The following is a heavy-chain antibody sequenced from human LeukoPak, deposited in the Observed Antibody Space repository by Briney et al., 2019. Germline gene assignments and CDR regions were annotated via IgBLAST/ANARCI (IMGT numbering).Heavy chain of an antibody. CDR1: GFTFSAYA. CDR3: TTDGYSGYEGLYDY. J-gene: IGHJ4*02. Sequence: GGSLRLSCTASGFTFSAYAMMWVRQAPGKGPEWVSAIRGGGGSAFYADSVKGRFTISRDNSKYTLFLQMNSLRAEDTAVYYCTTDGYSGYEGLYDYWGQGTLVTVSS. D-gene: IGHD5-12*01. V-gene: IGHV3-23*01. CDR2: IRGGGGSA.